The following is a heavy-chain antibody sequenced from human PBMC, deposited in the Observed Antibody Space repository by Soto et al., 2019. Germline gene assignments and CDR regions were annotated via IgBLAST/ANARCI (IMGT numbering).Heavy chain of an antibody. Sequence: QVQLVQSGAEVKKPGSSVKVSCKASGGTFSSYSISWVRQAPGQGLEWMGGSIPIFRTANYAHKFQGRVTITADESTSTVYMELGRLRSDDTAVYYCARWGQHRKASYTYEMDVWGQGTTVTVSS. V-gene: IGHV1-69*01. CDR1: GGTFSSYS. J-gene: IGHJ6*02. CDR3: ARWGQHRKASYTYEMDV. D-gene: IGHD2-2*02. CDR2: SIPIFRTA.